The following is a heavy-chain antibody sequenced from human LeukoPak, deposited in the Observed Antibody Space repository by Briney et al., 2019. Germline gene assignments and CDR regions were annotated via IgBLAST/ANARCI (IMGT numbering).Heavy chain of an antibody. CDR3: ARDLPAYCSSTSCRPFDY. Sequence: GASVKVSCKASGYTFTSYGISWVRQAPGQGLEWMGWISAYNGNTNYAQKLQGRVTMTTDTSTSTAYMELRSLGSDDTAVYYCARDLPAYCSSTSCRPFDYWGQGTLVTVSS. D-gene: IGHD2-2*01. J-gene: IGHJ4*02. V-gene: IGHV1-18*01. CDR2: ISAYNGNT. CDR1: GYTFTSYG.